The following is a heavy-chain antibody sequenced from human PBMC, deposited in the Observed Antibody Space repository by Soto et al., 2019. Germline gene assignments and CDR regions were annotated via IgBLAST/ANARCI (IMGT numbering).Heavy chain of an antibody. V-gene: IGHV1-2*02. Sequence: AALRVSCKASGYTFTGYYMRWVRQAPGQGLEWMGWINPNSGGTNYAQKFQGRVTMTRDTSISTAYMELSRLRSDDTAVYYCARTTVTTRYYFDYWGQGTLVTVAS. CDR2: INPNSGGT. CDR3: ARTTVTTRYYFDY. J-gene: IGHJ4*02. D-gene: IGHD4-4*01. CDR1: GYTFTGYY.